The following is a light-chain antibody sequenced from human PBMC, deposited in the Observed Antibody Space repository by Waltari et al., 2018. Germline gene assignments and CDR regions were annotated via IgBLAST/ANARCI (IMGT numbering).Light chain of an antibody. CDR1: PSISNY. CDR3: QQRDNWPPGLT. CDR2: DAF. Sequence: EIVLTQSPGTLSLSPAERTTLPCRAQPSISNYLGWYQQKPGQAPRLLIYDAFRRPTGIPARFSGSGSGTDFTLTISSLEPEDFAIYYCQQRDNWPPGLTFGGGTKVEIK. V-gene: IGKV3-11*01. J-gene: IGKJ4*01.